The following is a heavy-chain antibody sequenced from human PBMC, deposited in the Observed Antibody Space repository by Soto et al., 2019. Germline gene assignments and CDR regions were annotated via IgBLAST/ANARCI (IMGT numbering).Heavy chain of an antibody. J-gene: IGHJ4*02. CDR3: ARATSTAMVVHYFDY. D-gene: IGHD5-18*01. Sequence: SETLSLTCTVSGGSISSYYWSWIRQPPGKGLEWIGYIYYSGSTNYNPSLKSRVTISVDTSKNQFSLKLSSVTAADTAVYYCARATSTAMVVHYFDYWGQGTLVTVSS. CDR1: GGSISSYY. CDR2: IYYSGST. V-gene: IGHV4-59*01.